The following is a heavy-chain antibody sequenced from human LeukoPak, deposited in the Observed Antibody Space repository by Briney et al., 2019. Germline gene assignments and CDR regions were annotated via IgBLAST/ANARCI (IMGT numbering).Heavy chain of an antibody. D-gene: IGHD3-10*01. CDR2: IKSKTDGGTT. CDR3: TTGITMVRGVIHLIDY. J-gene: IGHJ4*02. CDR1: GFTFTRYT. Sequence: GGSLRLSCAASGFTFTRYTISWVRQAPGKGLEWVGRIKSKTDGGTTDYAAPVKGRFTISRDDSKNTLYLQMNSLKTEDTAVYYCTTGITMVRGVIHLIDYWGQGTLVTVSS. V-gene: IGHV3-15*01.